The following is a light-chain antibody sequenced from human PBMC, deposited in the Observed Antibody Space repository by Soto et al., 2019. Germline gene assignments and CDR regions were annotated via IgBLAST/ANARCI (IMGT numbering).Light chain of an antibody. V-gene: IGKV1-5*01. CDR1: QSISTW. CDR2: DAS. J-gene: IGKJ1*01. Sequence: DIQMTQSPSTLSASVGDRVTITCRASQSISTWLAWYQQKPGKAPKLLIYDASSLESGVPSRFSGSGYGTEFTLTISSLQPDDFATYYCQKYYTSSWTLSQGTNV. CDR3: QKYYTSSWT.